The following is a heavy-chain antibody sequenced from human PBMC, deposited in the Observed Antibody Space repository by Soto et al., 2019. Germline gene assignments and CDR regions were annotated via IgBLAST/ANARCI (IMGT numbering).Heavy chain of an antibody. Sequence: GGSLRLSCAASGFTFSSYGMHWVRQAPGKGLEWVAVISYDGSNKYYADSVKGRFTISRDNSKNTLYLQMNSLRAEDTAVYYCAKAVSTSSYYYYGMDVWGQGTTVTVSS. D-gene: IGHD3-16*02. V-gene: IGHV3-30*18. CDR3: AKAVSTSSYYYYGMDV. J-gene: IGHJ6*02. CDR1: GFTFSSYG. CDR2: ISYDGSNK.